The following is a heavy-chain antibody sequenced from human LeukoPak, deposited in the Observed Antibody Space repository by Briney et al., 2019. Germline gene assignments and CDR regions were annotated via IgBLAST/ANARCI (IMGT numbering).Heavy chain of an antibody. D-gene: IGHD5-24*01. CDR3: ASPRRDGYNSGGYYFDY. CDR1: GYIFSNFFSSYG. J-gene: IGHJ4*02. CDR2: IIPIFGTA. Sequence: SVTVSCKASGYIFSNFFSSYGITWVRQAPGQGLEWMGGIIPIFGTANYAQKFQGRVTITADESTSTAYMELSSLRSEDTAVYYCASPRRDGYNSGGYYFDYWGQGTLVTVSS. V-gene: IGHV1-69*13.